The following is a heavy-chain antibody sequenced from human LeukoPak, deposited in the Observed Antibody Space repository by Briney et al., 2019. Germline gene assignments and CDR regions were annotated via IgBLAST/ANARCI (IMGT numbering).Heavy chain of an antibody. D-gene: IGHD3-22*01. J-gene: IGHJ4*02. CDR2: INPSGGST. CDR3: ARVGPYYYDNSGYYDY. Sequence: GASVRVSCKASGYTFTSNYVHWVRQAPGQELEWMGIINPSGGSTTYAQKFQGRVTMTGDTSTSTVYMELSSLRSEDTAIYYCARVGPYYYDNSGYYDYWGQGTLVTVSS. CDR1: GYTFTSNY. V-gene: IGHV1-46*01.